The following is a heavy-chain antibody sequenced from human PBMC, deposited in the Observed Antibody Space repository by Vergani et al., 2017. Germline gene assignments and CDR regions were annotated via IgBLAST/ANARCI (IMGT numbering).Heavy chain of an antibody. Sequence: QVQLVQSGAEVKKPGASVRVSCKASGYTFTSDDINWVRQAPGQGLEWMGWMNSNSGNTGYAQQLQGRLTITRDTSITTAYMELSGLTSEDMAIYYCARARRTCTADDCPRYYYDYWGQGTLVTVSS. CDR1: GYTFTSDD. D-gene: IGHD2-8*02. CDR3: ARARRTCTADDCPRYYYDY. CDR2: MNSNSGNT. J-gene: IGHJ4*02. V-gene: IGHV1-8*03.